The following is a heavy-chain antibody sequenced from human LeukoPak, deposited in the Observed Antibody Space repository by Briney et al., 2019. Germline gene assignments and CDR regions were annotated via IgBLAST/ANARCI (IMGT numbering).Heavy chain of an antibody. V-gene: IGHV3-30*18. CDR3: AKDPRSGSYEGAFDI. CDR1: GFTFSSYG. Sequence: GGSLRLSCAASGFTFSSYGMHWVRQAPGKGLEWVAVISYDGSNKYYADSVKGRFTISRDNSKNTLYAHMNGQRAEDTAVYFCAKDPRSGSYEGAFDIWGQGTMVTVSS. D-gene: IGHD6-19*01. CDR2: ISYDGSNK. J-gene: IGHJ3*02.